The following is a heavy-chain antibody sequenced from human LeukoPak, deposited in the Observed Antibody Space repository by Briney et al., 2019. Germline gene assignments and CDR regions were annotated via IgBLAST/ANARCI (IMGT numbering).Heavy chain of an antibody. J-gene: IGHJ5*02. CDR3: VRSGYDYDWFDP. D-gene: IGHD5-12*01. CDR2: IIAILDTA. V-gene: IGHV1-69*08. Sequence: GASVKVSCTASGGSFSDYSISWVRQAPGQGLEWMGRIIAILDTAHYAQKFQGRFTITADKSTTTVYMELSSLRSDDTAVYYCVRSGYDYDWFDPWGQGALVAVPS. CDR1: GGSFSDYS.